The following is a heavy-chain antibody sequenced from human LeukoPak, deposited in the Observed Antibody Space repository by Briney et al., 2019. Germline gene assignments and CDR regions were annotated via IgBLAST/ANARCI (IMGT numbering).Heavy chain of an antibody. J-gene: IGHJ4*02. CDR2: INPNSGGT. D-gene: IGHD6-6*01. V-gene: IGHV1-2*02. Sequence: ASVKVSCKASGYTFTDYYMHWVRQAPGQGLEWMGWINPNSGGTNFAQKLQGRVAVTRDTSISTAYMELGSLRSDDTAVYYCARARWQLVPYFDSWGQGTLVTVSS. CDR1: GYTFTDYY. CDR3: ARARWQLVPYFDS.